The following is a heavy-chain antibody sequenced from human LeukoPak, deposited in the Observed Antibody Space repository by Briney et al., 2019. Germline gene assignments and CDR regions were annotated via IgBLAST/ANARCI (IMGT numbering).Heavy chain of an antibody. CDR2: IYHSGST. J-gene: IGHJ5*02. D-gene: IGHD6-13*01. V-gene: IGHV4-38-2*02. CDR1: GYSISSGYY. CDR3: ARDTSGYSSSWFDP. Sequence: PSETLSLTCTVSGYSISSGYYWGWIRQPPGKGLEWIGSIYHSGSTYYNPSLKSRVTISVDTSKNQFSLKLSSVTAADTAVYYCARDTSGYSSSWFDPWGQGTLVTVSS.